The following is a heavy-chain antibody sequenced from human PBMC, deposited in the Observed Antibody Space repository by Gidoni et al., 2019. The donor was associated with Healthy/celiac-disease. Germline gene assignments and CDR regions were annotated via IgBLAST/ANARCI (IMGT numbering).Heavy chain of an antibody. V-gene: IGHV4-59*01. D-gene: IGHD3-22*01. J-gene: IGHJ4*02. CDR1: GGSISSYY. Sequence: QVQLQESGPGLVKPSETLSLTCTVSGGSISSYYWSWIRQPPGKGLEWIGYIYYSGSTNYNPSLKSRVTISVDTSKNQFSLKLSSVTAADTAVYYCARGKIGYYFDYWGQGTLVTVSS. CDR2: IYYSGST. CDR3: ARGKIGYYFDY.